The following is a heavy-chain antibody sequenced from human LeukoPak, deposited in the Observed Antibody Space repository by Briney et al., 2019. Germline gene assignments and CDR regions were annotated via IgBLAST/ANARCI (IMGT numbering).Heavy chain of an antibody. CDR2: ISYDGSNK. D-gene: IGHD4-23*01. V-gene: IGHV3-30-3*01. CDR1: GFTFSSYA. Sequence: GGSLRLSCAASGFTFSSYAMHWVRQAPGKGLEWVAVISYDGSNKYYADSVKGRFTISRDNSKNTLYLQMNSLRAEDTAVYYCARGGRGTTVVTLDYWGQGTLVTVSS. CDR3: ARGGRGTTVVTLDY. J-gene: IGHJ4*02.